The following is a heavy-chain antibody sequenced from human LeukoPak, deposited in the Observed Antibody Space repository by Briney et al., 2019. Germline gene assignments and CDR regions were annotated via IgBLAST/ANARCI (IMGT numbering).Heavy chain of an antibody. CDR3: ARHVRLTGLDY. Sequence: SETLSLTCTVSGGSISSYYWSWIRQPPGKGLEWIGHIYYSGSTNYNPSLKSRVTISVDTSKNQFSLKLSSVTAADTAVYYCARHVRLTGLDYWGQGTLVTVSS. V-gene: IGHV4-59*08. CDR2: IYYSGST. J-gene: IGHJ4*02. D-gene: IGHD6-19*01. CDR1: GGSISSYY.